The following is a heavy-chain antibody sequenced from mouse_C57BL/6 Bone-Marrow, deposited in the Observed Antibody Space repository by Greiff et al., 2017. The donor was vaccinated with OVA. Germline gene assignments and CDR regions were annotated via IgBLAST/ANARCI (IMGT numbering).Heavy chain of an antibody. CDR2: IDPENGDT. Sequence: EVHLVESGAELVRPGASVKLSCTASGFNIKDDYMHWVKQRPEQGLEWIGWIDPENGDTEYASKFQGKATITADTSSNTAYLQLSSLTSEDTAVYYGTPYLYGYGGGYAMDYWGQGTSVTVSS. CDR1: GFNIKDDY. V-gene: IGHV14-4*01. J-gene: IGHJ4*01. D-gene: IGHD2-2*01. CDR3: TPYLYGYGGGYAMDY.